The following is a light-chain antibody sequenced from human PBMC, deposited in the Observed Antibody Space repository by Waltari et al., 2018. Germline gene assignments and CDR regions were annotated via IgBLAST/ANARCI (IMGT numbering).Light chain of an antibody. CDR3: CSYAGSNSWV. CDR1: SSNIGSYHL. Sequence: QSALIQPASVSGSPGQSITISCTGTSSNIGSYHLVSWFQQSPGKAPKVMIYEVYKRPSGGSNRFSGSKSGNTASLTISGLQAEDETDYYCCSYAGSNSWVFGGGTKVTVL. V-gene: IGLV2-23*02. J-gene: IGLJ3*02. CDR2: EVY.